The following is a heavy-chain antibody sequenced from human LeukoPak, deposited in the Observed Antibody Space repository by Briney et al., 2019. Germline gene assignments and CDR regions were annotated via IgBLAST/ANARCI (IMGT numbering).Heavy chain of an antibody. CDR1: GVSSSSSY. CDR2: IYYSGTT. D-gene: IGHD4-17*01. J-gene: IGHJ4*02. Sequence: SETLSLTCSVSGVSSSSSYWSWIRQPPGKGLEWIGYIYYSGTTNYNPSLKSRVTMSIDTPKNQFSLKLSSVTAADTAVYYCARAHGDYSETDYWGQGTLVTVSS. CDR3: ARAHGDYSETDY. V-gene: IGHV4-59*08.